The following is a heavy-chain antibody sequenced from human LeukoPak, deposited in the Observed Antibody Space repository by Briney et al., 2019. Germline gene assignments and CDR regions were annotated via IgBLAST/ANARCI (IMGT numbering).Heavy chain of an antibody. CDR1: GYTFTSNY. CDR2: IYPRDGST. V-gene: IGHV1-46*01. CDR3: ARGSVAGKLAVFDY. D-gene: IGHD6-19*01. Sequence: ASVKVSCKASGYTFTSNYIHWVRQAPGQGLEWMGMIYPRDGSTSYAQKFQGRVTITADESTSTAYMELSSLRSEDTAVYYCARGSVAGKLAVFDYWGQGTLVTVSS. J-gene: IGHJ4*02.